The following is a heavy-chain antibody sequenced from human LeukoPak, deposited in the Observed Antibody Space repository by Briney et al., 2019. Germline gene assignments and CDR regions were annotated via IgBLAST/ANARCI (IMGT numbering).Heavy chain of an antibody. Sequence: PSETLSLTCTVSGDSIRSHYCAWIRQSPGKGLEWIGHIYNSATTDYNPSFKSRVTFSLDTSKKQFSLKMTSVTALDSAVYYCARGGEGYNDDAFEVWGLGTAVTVSS. CDR2: IYNSATT. V-gene: IGHV4-59*11. CDR1: GDSIRSHY. D-gene: IGHD5-24*01. J-gene: IGHJ3*01. CDR3: ARGGEGYNDDAFEV.